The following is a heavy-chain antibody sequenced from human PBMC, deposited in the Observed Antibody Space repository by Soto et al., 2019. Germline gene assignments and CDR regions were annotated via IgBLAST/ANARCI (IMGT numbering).Heavy chain of an antibody. J-gene: IGHJ4*02. D-gene: IGHD3-9*01. CDR1: GYTFTSYA. CDR2: ISAHNGNT. Sequence: ASVKVSCKASGYTFTSYAMHCARQAPGQGLEWMAWISAHNGNTNYAQKLQGRVTVTRDTSTSTAYMELRSLRSDDTAVYYCAKDRYFEWPTASNYWGQGTLVTVSS. CDR3: AKDRYFEWPTASNY. V-gene: IGHV1-18*01.